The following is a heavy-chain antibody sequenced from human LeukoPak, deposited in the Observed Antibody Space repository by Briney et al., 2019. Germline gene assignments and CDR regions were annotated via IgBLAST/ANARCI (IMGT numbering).Heavy chain of an antibody. CDR2: IYSGGST. CDR3: ARESPSTLPRHYYYMDV. V-gene: IGHV3-53*01. Sequence: GGSLRLACAASGFTVSSNYMSWVRQAPGKGLEWVSVIYSGGSTYYADSVKGRFTISRDNSKNTLYLQMNSLRAEDTAVYYCARESPSTLPRHYYYMDVWGKGTTVTISS. J-gene: IGHJ6*03. CDR1: GFTVSSNY.